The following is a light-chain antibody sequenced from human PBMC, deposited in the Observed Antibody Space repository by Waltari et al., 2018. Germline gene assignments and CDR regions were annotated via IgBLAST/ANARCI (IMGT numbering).Light chain of an antibody. J-gene: IGKJ4*01. CDR1: QSISNW. V-gene: IGKV1-5*03. CDR2: NSS. Sequence: CRASQSISNWLAWYQHKPGKAPKLLVYNSSTLAIGVPSRFSGSGSGTDFSLTISSLQPEDFATYYCQQYYSNSLLTFGEGTKVEIK. CDR3: QQYYSNSLLT.